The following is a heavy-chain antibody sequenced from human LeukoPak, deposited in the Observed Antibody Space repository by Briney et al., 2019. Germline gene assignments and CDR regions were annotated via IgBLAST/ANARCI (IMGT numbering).Heavy chain of an antibody. CDR1: GVSISSYY. J-gene: IGHJ4*02. D-gene: IGHD5-18*01. V-gene: IGHV4-59*01. Sequence: PSQTLSLTCTVSGVSISSYYWSWIRQPPGKGLEWIGYIYYIGSTNYNPSLKSRVTISVDTSKNQFSLKLSSVTAADTAVYYCARDRYIYGSEDRFDYWGQGTLVTVSS. CDR2: IYYIGST. CDR3: ARDRYIYGSEDRFDY.